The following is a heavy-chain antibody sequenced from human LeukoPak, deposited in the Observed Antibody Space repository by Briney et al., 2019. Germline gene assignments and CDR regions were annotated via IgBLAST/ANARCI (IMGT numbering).Heavy chain of an antibody. D-gene: IGHD1-26*01. CDR2: INPNSGGT. CDR3: ARGWELLWGYYFDY. J-gene: IGHJ4*02. V-gene: IGHV1-2*02. CDR1: GYTFTGYY. Sequence: ASVKVSCKASGYTFTGYYMHWVRQAPGQGLEWMGWINPNSGGTNYAQKFQGRVTMTRDTSISTAYMELSRLRSDDTAVYYCARGWELLWGYYFDYWGQGTLVTVSS.